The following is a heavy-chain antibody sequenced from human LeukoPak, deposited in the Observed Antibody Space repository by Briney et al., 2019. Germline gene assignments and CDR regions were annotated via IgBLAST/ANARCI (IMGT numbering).Heavy chain of an antibody. V-gene: IGHV6-1*01. Sequence: ASQTLSLTCAISGDSVSNNSATWNWIRQSPSKGLEWLGRTYYRSKWYSPYAPSVKGRTTIKADTSKNQVSLQLNSVTPEDTAVYYCARGPGTLHYWGQGTLVTVSS. CDR2: TYYRSKWYS. J-gene: IGHJ4*02. CDR3: ARGPGTLHY. D-gene: IGHD1-1*01. CDR1: GDSVSNNSAT.